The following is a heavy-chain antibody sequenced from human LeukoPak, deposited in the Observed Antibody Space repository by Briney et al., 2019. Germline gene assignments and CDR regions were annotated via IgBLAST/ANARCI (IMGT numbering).Heavy chain of an antibody. V-gene: IGHV3-21*01. CDR3: ARVGKNYDILTGYYSGVDY. J-gene: IGHJ4*02. Sequence: GGSLRLSCAASGFTFSSYNMNWVRQAPGKGLEWVSSITSGSSYIYYADSVKGRFTISRDNAKNSLYLQMNSLRAEDTAVYYCARVGKNYDILTGYYSGVDYWGQGTLVTVSS. CDR1: GFTFSSYN. D-gene: IGHD3-9*01. CDR2: ITSGSSYI.